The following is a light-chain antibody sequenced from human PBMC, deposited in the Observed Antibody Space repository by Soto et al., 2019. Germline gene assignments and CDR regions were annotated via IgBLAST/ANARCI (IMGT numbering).Light chain of an antibody. Sequence: QSVLTQPPSASGSPGQSVTISCTGTSSDIGGYKYVSWYQQHPGNAPKLMIYEVSKRPSGVPDRFSGSKSGNTASLTVSGLQAEDEGDYYCTSYAGSSNLVFGGGTKLTVL. CDR1: SSDIGGYKY. CDR2: EVS. J-gene: IGLJ3*02. V-gene: IGLV2-8*01. CDR3: TSYAGSSNLV.